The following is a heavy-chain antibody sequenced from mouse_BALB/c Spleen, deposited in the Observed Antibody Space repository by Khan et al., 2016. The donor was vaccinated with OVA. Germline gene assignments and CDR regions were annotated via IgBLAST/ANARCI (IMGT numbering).Heavy chain of an antibody. Sequence: QVQLQQPGAELVKPGASVKMSCKAAGYMFTSYWMNWVKQGPGQGLEWIGYINPSSGYNENNQKFKDKATLTADKSSSTAYMQLSSLTSEDSAVYYCGRSGYGSLAYWGQGTLVTVSA. D-gene: IGHD1-1*01. J-gene: IGHJ3*01. V-gene: IGHV1-7*01. CDR1: GYMFTSYW. CDR2: INPSSGYN. CDR3: GRSGYGSLAY.